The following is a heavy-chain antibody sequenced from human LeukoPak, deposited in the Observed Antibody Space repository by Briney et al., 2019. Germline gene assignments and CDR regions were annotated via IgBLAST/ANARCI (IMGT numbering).Heavy chain of an antibody. J-gene: IGHJ5*02. CDR2: IIPIFGTA. CDR3: ARDRVAAAGYNWFDP. Sequence: GASVKVSCKASGYTFTSYAISWVRQAPGQGLEWMGGIIPIFGTANYAQKFQGRVTITADKSTSTAYMELSSLRSEDTAVYYCARDRVAAAGYNWFDPWGQGTLVTVSS. D-gene: IGHD6-13*01. V-gene: IGHV1-69*06. CDR1: GYTFTSYA.